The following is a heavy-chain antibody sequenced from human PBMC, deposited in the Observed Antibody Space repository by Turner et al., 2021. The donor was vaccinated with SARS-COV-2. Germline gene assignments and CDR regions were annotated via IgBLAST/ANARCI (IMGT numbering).Heavy chain of an antibody. CDR2: INPKSGDT. V-gene: IGHV1-2*02. Sequence: QVQMVQSGTEVKKPGASVKVSCETSGYTFSAYNIHWVRQAPGQGLEWMAWINPKSGDTEFAQKFQGRVTVTRDMSISTAYMGLNNLRSDDTAVYYCARVVGSGWYGSWGQGTLVTVSS. J-gene: IGHJ4*02. CDR1: GYTFSAYN. D-gene: IGHD6-19*01. CDR3: ARVVGSGWYGS.